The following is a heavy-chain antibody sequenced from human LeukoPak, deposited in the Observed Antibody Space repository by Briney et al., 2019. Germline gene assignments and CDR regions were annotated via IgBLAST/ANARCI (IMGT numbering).Heavy chain of an antibody. Sequence: SETLSLTCAVYGGSFSGYYWSWIRQPPGKGLEWIGYIYYSGSTNSNPSLKSRVTISVDTSKNQFSLKLSSVTAADTAVYYCATSSRWGFYDFWGQGTLVTVSS. CDR2: IYYSGST. CDR3: ATSSRWGFYDF. CDR1: GGSFSGYY. J-gene: IGHJ4*02. V-gene: IGHV4-59*08. D-gene: IGHD2-15*01.